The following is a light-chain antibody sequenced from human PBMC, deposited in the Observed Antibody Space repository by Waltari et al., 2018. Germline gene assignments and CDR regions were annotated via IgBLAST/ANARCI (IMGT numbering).Light chain of an antibody. Sequence: VLTQSPLSLSVTPGEPASISCRSSQRLRHSTGYNYLDWYVQKPGQSPQLLIYLGSSRASGVPDRFSCFGSGTDFTLTISRVEAEDVGIYYCMQALQSPFTFGPGTKVEIK. V-gene: IGKV2-28*01. J-gene: IGKJ3*01. CDR1: QRLRHSTGYNY. CDR2: LGS. CDR3: MQALQSPFT.